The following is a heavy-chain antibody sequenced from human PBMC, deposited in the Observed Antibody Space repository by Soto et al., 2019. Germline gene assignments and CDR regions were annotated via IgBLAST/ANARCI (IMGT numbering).Heavy chain of an antibody. CDR3: ARESVSINMIVVVYWDY. CDR2: IYHSGST. Sequence: ETLALPTGVSGYSSISLYCWRFIRQHTGKGLEWIGSIYHSGSTYYNPSLKSRVTISVDTSKNQFSLKLSSVTAADTAVYYCARESVSINMIVVVYWDYWGKGILVSVSS. D-gene: IGHD3-22*01. J-gene: IGHJ4*02. CDR1: GYSSISLYC. V-gene: IGHV4-38-2*02.